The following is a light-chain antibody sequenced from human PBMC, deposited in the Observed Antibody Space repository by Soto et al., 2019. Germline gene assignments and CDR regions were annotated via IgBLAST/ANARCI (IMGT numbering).Light chain of an antibody. Sequence: HSALTQPASVSGSPGQSITISCTGTSSDVGTYNLVSWYQQHPGKAPKLMIYEVTKRPSEISNRFSGSKSGNTASLTISGLQAEDEADYYCCSYAGSTTYVVFGGGTQLTVL. J-gene: IGLJ2*01. V-gene: IGLV2-23*02. CDR1: SSDVGTYNL. CDR3: CSYAGSTTYVV. CDR2: EVT.